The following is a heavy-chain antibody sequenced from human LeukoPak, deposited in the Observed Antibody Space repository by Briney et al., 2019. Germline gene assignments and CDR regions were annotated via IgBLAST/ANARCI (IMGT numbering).Heavy chain of an antibody. Sequence: ASVKVSCKASGYTFTSYDINWVRQATGQGLEWMGWMNPNSCNPGYAQKFQGRVTMTRNPSLSTAYMGLSSLRSEDTAVYYCASSITMVRGVLYYGMDVWGQGTTVTVSS. J-gene: IGHJ6*02. V-gene: IGHV1-8*01. CDR2: MNPNSCNP. CDR1: GYTFTSYD. CDR3: ASSITMVRGVLYYGMDV. D-gene: IGHD3-10*01.